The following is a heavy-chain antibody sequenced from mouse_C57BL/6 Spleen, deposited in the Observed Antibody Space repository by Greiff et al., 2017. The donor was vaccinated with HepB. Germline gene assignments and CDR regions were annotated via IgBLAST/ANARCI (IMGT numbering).Heavy chain of an antibody. CDR2: INSNGGST. CDR1: GFTFSSYG. V-gene: IGHV5-6-3*01. J-gene: IGHJ2*01. Sequence: EVQRVESGGGLVQPGGSLKLSCAASGFTFSSYGMSWVRQTPDKRLELVATINSNGGSTYYPDSVKGRFTISRDNAKNTLYLQMSSLKSEDTAMYYCTRMARTRKWGQGTTLTVSP. CDR3: TRMARTRK.